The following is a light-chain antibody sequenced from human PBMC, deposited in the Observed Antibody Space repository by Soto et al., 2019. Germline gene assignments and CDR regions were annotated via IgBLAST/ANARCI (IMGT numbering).Light chain of an antibody. CDR3: AAWDDSLNGSWV. V-gene: IGLV1-44*01. CDR1: SSNIGSNT. J-gene: IGLJ3*02. Sequence: QSVLTQPPSASGTPGQRVTISCSGSSSNIGSNTVNWYQQLPGTAPKLLIYSNNQRPSGVPDRFSGSKSGTSAPLAISGLQSEDEADYYCAAWDDSLNGSWVFGGGTKLTV. CDR2: SNN.